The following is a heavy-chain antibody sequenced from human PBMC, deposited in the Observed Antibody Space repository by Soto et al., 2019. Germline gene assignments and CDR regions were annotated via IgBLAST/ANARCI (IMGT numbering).Heavy chain of an antibody. CDR1: GGSISSGDYY. D-gene: IGHD2-2*01. Sequence: ASETLSLTCTVSGGSISSGDYYWSWIRQPPGKGLEWIGYIYYSGSTYYNPSLKSRVTISGDTSKNQFSLKLSSVTAADTAVYYCVRALSNWFDPWGQGTLVTVSS. V-gene: IGHV4-30-4*02. J-gene: IGHJ5*02. CDR3: VRALSNWFDP. CDR2: IYYSGST.